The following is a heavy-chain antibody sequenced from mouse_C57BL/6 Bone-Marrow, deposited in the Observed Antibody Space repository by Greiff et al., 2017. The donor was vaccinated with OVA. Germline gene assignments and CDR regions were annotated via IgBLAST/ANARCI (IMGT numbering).Heavy chain of an antibody. CDR2: IDPEDGET. V-gene: IGHV14-2*01. D-gene: IGHD1-1*01. Sequence: VQLQQSGAELVKPGASVKLSCTASGFNIKDYYMHWVKQRTEQGLEWIGRIDPEDGETKYASKFQGKATITADTSSNTAYLQLSRLTSEDTAVYYCARHCYGSSRGVFAYWGQGTLVTVSA. CDR1: GFNIKDYY. J-gene: IGHJ3*01. CDR3: ARHCYGSSRGVFAY.